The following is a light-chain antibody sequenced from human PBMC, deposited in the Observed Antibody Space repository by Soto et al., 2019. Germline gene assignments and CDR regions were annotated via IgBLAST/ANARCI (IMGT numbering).Light chain of an antibody. J-gene: IGKJ5*01. CDR3: QQYSNWPPIT. CDR1: QSVSST. CDR2: DAS. Sequence: EIVMTQSPAAVAVSQGERATLSCRASQSVSSTLAWYQQKPGQAPRPLIYDASNRATGIPDRFSGSGSGTVFTLTISSLQSEDFAVYYCQQYSNWPPITFGQGTRLEIK. V-gene: IGKV3D-15*01.